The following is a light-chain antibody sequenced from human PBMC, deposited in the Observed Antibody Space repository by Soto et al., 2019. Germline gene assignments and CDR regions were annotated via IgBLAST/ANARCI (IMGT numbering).Light chain of an antibody. V-gene: IGLV2-14*01. Sequence: QSALTQPASVSGSPGQSITISCTGTSSDVGGYNYVSWYQQHPGKAPKLMIYEVSNRPSGVSNRFSGSKSGNTASLTISGLQAEDEADYYCQSFDLSLNAYVFGTGTKLTVL. CDR1: SSDVGGYNY. CDR2: EVS. CDR3: QSFDLSLNAYV. J-gene: IGLJ1*01.